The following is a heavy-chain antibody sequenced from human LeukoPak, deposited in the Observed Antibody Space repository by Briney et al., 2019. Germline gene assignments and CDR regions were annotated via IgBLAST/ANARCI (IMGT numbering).Heavy chain of an antibody. CDR3: AARPGEVAVPYDY. J-gene: IGHJ4*02. V-gene: IGHV3-23*01. CDR1: GFTFSTYA. Sequence: GGSLRLSCAASGFTFSTYAMTWVRQAPGKGLEWVSLISRGGDVTYYADSVKGRFTISRDSSKNTLYLQMHSLRAEDTAVYYCAARPGEVAVPYDYGGQGTLVTVSS. CDR2: ISRGGDVT. D-gene: IGHD2-15*01.